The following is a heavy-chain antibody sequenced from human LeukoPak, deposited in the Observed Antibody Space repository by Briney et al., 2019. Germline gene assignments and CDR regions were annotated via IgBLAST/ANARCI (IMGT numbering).Heavy chain of an antibody. CDR1: GFTVSSNY. Sequence: GGSLRLSCAASGFTVSSNYMSWVRQAPGKGLEWVSVIYSGGSTYYADSVKGRFTISRHNSKNTLYLQMNSLRAEDTAVYYCAKVNYGDYENWFDPWGKGTLVTVSS. V-gene: IGHV3-53*04. CDR3: AKVNYGDYENWFDP. CDR2: IYSGGST. J-gene: IGHJ5*02. D-gene: IGHD4-17*01.